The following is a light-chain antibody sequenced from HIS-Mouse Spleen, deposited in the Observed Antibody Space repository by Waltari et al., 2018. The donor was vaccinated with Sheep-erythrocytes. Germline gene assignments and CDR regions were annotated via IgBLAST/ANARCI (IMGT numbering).Light chain of an antibody. CDR1: QSMSSY. CDR2: AAS. J-gene: IGKJ3*01. Sequence: DLQMTQSPSSLSASVGDRVTITCRASQSMSSYLNWYQQKPGKAPKLLIYAASSLQSGVPSRFSGSGSGTDFTLTISSLQPEDFATYYCQQSYSTPQFTFGPGTKVDI. CDR3: QQSYSTPQFT. V-gene: IGKV1-39*01.